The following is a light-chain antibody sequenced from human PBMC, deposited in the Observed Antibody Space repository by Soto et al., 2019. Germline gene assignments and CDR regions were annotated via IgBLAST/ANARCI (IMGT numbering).Light chain of an antibody. CDR3: SSYTTSSTPLI. J-gene: IGLJ2*01. V-gene: IGLV2-14*03. Sequence: QSALTQPASVSGSPGQSITISCTGTSSDIDYNYVSWYQQHPGKAPKLILSEVTNRPSGVSNRFSGSKSGDTASLTISGLQAEDEADYYCSSYTTSSTPLIFGGGTQLTVL. CDR1: SSDIDYNY. CDR2: EVT.